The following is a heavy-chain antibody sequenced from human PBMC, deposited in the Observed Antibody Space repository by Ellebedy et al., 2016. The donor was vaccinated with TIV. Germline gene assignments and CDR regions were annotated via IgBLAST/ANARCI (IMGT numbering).Heavy chain of an antibody. CDR2: TYYTSKWNN. CDR3: AKGWLRGWFDP. CDR1: GDSVSSNGR. Sequence: SETLSLTCAISGDSVSSNGRNWIRQSPSRGLEWLGRTYYTSKWNNDYAVSVKSRITINPDTSKNQISLQLDSVTPEDTAVYYCAKGWLRGWFDPWGQGTLVTVSS. V-gene: IGHV6-1*01. J-gene: IGHJ5*02. D-gene: IGHD5-12*01.